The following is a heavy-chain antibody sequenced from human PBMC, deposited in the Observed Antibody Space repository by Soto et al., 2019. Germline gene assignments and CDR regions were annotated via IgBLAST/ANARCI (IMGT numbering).Heavy chain of an antibody. Sequence: GGSLRLSCAASGFTFSSYGMHWVRQAPGKGLEWVAVIWYDGSNKYYADSVKGRFTISRDNSKNTLYLQMNSLRAEDTAVYYCARDSRRRQLAANYYYYYYMDVWGKGTTVTVSS. CDR1: GFTFSSYG. D-gene: IGHD6-6*01. CDR3: ARDSRRRQLAANYYYYYYMDV. J-gene: IGHJ6*03. V-gene: IGHV3-33*01. CDR2: IWYDGSNK.